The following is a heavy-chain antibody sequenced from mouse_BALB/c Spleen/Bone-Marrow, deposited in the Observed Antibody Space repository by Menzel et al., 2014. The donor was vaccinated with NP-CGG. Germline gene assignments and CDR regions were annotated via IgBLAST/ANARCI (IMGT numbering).Heavy chain of an antibody. J-gene: IGHJ2*01. CDR1: GYAFSVYW. Sequence: VQLQQSGAELVRPGSSVKISCKASGYAFSVYWMNWVKRRPGQGLEWIGQIYPGDGGTNYNGKFKGRATLTADKSSNTAYMQLSSLTSEDSAVYFCARGGISVDYWGQGTTLTVSS. V-gene: IGHV1-80*01. CDR2: IYPGDGGT. CDR3: ARGGISVDY.